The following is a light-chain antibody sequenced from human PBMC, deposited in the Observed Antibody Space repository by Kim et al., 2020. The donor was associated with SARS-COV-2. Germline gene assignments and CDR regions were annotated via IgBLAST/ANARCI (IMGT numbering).Light chain of an antibody. CDR1: QGISSW. V-gene: IGKV1D-16*01. CDR2: AAS. J-gene: IGKJ1*01. Sequence: IQMTQSPSSLSASVGDRVTISCRASQGISSWLAWYQLKPGKAPKSVNYAASSLESGVPSRFSGSGSATDFTLTINSLQPEDFATYYCQQYDSYPRTYGQATKVDIK. CDR3: QQYDSYPRT.